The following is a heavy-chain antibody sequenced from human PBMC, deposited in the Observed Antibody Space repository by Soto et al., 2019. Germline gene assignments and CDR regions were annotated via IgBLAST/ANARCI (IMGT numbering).Heavy chain of an antibody. CDR3: AKDKGGTPYYFDS. CDR1: GFNLGNYA. V-gene: IGHV3-9*01. CDR2: INWNRDKV. J-gene: IGHJ4*02. Sequence: EVQLVESGGGLVQPGRSLRLSCEVSGFNLGNYAMHWVRQAPGKGLEWVAGINWNRDKVGYAGSVKGRFTISRDNAKNSVYLQMNGLTNEDTARYYCAKDKGGTPYYFDSWGQGILVTVSS. D-gene: IGHD6-25*01.